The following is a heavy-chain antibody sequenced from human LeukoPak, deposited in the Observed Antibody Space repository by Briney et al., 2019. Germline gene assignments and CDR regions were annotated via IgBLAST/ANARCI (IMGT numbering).Heavy chain of an antibody. D-gene: IGHD6-19*01. CDR2: IYHSGST. Sequence: SDTLSLTCTVSGYSISSGYYWGWVRQPPGKGLEWIGSIYHSGSTYYNPSLKSRVTISVDTSKNQFSLKLSSVTAADTAVYYCARGGYSSGWYVYWGQGTLVTVSS. CDR3: ARGGYSSGWYVY. J-gene: IGHJ4*02. V-gene: IGHV4-38-2*02. CDR1: GYSISSGYY.